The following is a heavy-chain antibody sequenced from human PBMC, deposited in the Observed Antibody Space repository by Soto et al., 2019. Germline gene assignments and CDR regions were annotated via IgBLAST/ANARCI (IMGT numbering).Heavy chain of an antibody. D-gene: IGHD2-2*01. CDR2: IIPIFGTA. J-gene: IGHJ4*02. CDR1: GGTFSSYA. CDR3: TPEVWGFCSSTSCYEFDSDY. Sequence: ASVKVSCKASGGTFSSYAISWVRQAPGQGLEWMGGIIPIFGTANYAQKFQGRVTITADESTSTAYMELSSLKTEDTAVYYCTPEVWGFCSSTSCYEFDSDYWGQGTLVTVSS. V-gene: IGHV1-69*13.